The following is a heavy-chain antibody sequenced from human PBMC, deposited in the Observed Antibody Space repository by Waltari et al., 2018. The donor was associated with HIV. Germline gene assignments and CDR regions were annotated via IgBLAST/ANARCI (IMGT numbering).Heavy chain of an antibody. CDR1: GGSFSGYY. V-gene: IGHV4-34*01. CDR3: ARARYCSSTRCYTKGRRNSFYYYALDV. J-gene: IGHJ6*02. D-gene: IGHD2-2*02. CDR2: INHRGST. Sequence: QVQLQQWGAGLLKPSETLSLTCAVYGGSFSGYYWSWIRQPPGKGLAWIGEINHRGSTNYNPSLKSRVIISVDTSMNQFSLKLSSGTAADTVVYYCARARYCSSTRCYTKGRRNSFYYYALDVWGQGTTVTVSS.